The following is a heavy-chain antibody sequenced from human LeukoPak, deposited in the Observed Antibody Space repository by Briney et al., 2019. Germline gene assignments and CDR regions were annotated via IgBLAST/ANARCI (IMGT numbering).Heavy chain of an antibody. V-gene: IGHV3-73*01. J-gene: IGHJ4*02. D-gene: IGHD1-1*01. Sequence: PGGSLRLSCAASGFTFSGSAMHWVRQASGKGLEWVGRIRSKTNSYATSYAASVKGRFALSRADSKNTAYLQMNSLKTEDTAVYYCTRYNVGFESWGQGTLVTVSS. CDR2: IRSKTNSYAT. CDR3: TRYNVGFES. CDR1: GFTFSGSA.